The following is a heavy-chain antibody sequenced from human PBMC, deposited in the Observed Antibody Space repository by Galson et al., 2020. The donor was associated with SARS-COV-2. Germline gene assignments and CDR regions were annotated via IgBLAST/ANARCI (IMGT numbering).Heavy chain of an antibody. Sequence: SLKISCAASGFTFDDYAMHWVRQAPGRGLEWVSGISWNSGSIGYADSVKGRFTISRDNAKNSLFLQMNSLRAEDTALYYCAKDKHPVHSNALDMWGQGTMVTVSS. CDR3: AKDKHPVHSNALDM. D-gene: IGHD1-1*01. J-gene: IGHJ3*02. CDR2: ISWNSGSI. V-gene: IGHV3-9*01. CDR1: GFTFDDYA.